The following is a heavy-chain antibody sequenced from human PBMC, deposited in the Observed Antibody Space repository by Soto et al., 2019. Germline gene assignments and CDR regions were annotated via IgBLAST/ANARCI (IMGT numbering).Heavy chain of an antibody. D-gene: IGHD6-19*01. CDR3: AKGASSGWYGQDLDY. J-gene: IGHJ4*02. CDR1: GFTFSSYG. V-gene: IGHV3-30*18. CDR2: ISYDGSNK. Sequence: QVQLVESGGGVVQPGRSLRLSCAASGFTFSSYGMHWVRQAPGKGLEWVAVISYDGSNKYYADSVKGRFTISRDNSKNTLYLQMNSLRAEDTAVYYCAKGASSGWYGQDLDYWGQGTLVTVSS.